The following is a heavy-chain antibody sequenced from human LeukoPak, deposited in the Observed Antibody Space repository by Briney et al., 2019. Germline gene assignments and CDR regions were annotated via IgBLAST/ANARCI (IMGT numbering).Heavy chain of an antibody. D-gene: IGHD3-16*01. CDR3: ARHYYDYVWGSYGIDY. CDR1: GYSFSNYW. J-gene: IGHJ4*02. V-gene: IGHV5-51*01. CDR2: IYPGDSDT. Sequence: GESLKVSCKGSGYSFSNYWIGWVRQMPGKGLEWMGIIYPGDSDTRYSPSFQGQVTISADKSISTAYLQWSSLKASDTAMYYCARHYYDYVWGSYGIDYWGQGTLVTVSS.